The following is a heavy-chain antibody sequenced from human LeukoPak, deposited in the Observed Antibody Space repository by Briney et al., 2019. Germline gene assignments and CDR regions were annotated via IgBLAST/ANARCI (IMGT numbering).Heavy chain of an antibody. J-gene: IGHJ3*02. D-gene: IGHD1-26*01. CDR3: ARKLYSDNSHDAFDI. CDR2: ISNDGKYI. V-gene: IGHV3-21*01. CDR1: GFTFSSYS. Sequence: GGSLRLSCAASGFTFSSYSMNWVRQAPGKGLEWVSSISNDGKYIYYADSVKGRFTISRDNAKSSLYLQMNSLRAEDTAVYYCARKLYSDNSHDAFDIWGQGTMVIVSS.